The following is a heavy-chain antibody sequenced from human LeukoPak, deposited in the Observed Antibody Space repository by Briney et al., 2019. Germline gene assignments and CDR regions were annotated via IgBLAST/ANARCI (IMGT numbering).Heavy chain of an antibody. CDR3: AANGESTDWHWNY. J-gene: IGHJ4*02. Sequence: GGSLRLSCAASGFTFSSYAMSWVRQAPGKGLEWVSALTASGETTYYADSVKGRFSISRDNSKNTLFLQMNSLRAEDTAVYYCAANGESTDWHWNYWGQGTLVTVSS. CDR2: LTASGETT. CDR1: GFTFSSYA. V-gene: IGHV3-23*01. D-gene: IGHD3-9*01.